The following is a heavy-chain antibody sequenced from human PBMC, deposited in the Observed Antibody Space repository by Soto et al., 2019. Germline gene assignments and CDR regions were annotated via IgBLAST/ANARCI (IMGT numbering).Heavy chain of an antibody. CDR3: ARVHSSSYHYFDY. D-gene: IGHD6-13*01. Sequence: SETLSLTCTVSGGSISTSSYFWGWIRQPPGKGLEWIGSIYYSGSTYYNPSLKSRVTISVDTSKNQFSLKLSSVTAADTAVYYCARVHSSSYHYFDYWGQGTVVTVSS. CDR1: GGSISTSSYF. J-gene: IGHJ4*02. V-gene: IGHV4-39*01. CDR2: IYYSGST.